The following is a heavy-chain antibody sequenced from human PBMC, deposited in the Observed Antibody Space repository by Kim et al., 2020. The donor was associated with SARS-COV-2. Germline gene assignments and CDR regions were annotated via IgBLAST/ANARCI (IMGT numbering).Heavy chain of an antibody. CDR2: IIPIFGTA. CDR3: ARDPGTVSNDYYYYYGMDV. CDR1: GGTFSSYA. D-gene: IGHD4-17*01. V-gene: IGHV1-69*13. Sequence: SVKVSCKASGGTFSSYAISWVRQAPGQGLEWMGGIIPIFGTANYAQKFQGRVTITADESTSTAYMELSSLRSEDTAVYYCARDPGTVSNDYYYYYGMDVWGQGTTVTVSS. J-gene: IGHJ6*02.